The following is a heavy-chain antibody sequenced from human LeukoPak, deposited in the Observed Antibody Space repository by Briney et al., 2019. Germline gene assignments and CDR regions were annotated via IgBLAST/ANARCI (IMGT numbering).Heavy chain of an antibody. CDR2: IKQDGSEK. J-gene: IGHJ4*02. V-gene: IGHV3-7*01. D-gene: IGHD2-2*01. CDR1: GFTFSSYA. Sequence: GGSPRLSCAASGFTFSSYAMSWVRQAPGKGLEWVANIKQDGSEKYYVDSVKGRFTISRDNAKNSLYLQMNSLRAEDTAVYYCARPRCSSTSCPLDYWGQGTLVTVSS. CDR3: ARPRCSSTSCPLDY.